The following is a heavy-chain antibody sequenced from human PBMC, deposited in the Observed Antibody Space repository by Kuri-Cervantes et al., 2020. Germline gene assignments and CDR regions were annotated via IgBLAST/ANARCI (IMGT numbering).Heavy chain of an antibody. D-gene: IGHD5-12*01. V-gene: IGHV1-69*13. CDR1: GGTFSSYA. CDR2: IIPIFGTA. J-gene: IGHJ4*02. CDR3: ARQNGYSGYAEYFDY. Sequence: SVKVSCKASGGTFSSYAISWVRQAPGQGLEWMGGIIPIFGTANYAQKFQGRVTITADESTSTAYMELRSLRSDDTAVYYCARQNGYSGYAEYFDYWGQGTLVTVSS.